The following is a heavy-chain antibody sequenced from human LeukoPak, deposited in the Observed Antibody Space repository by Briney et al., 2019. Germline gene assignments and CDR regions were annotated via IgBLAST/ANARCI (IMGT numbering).Heavy chain of an antibody. CDR3: ARDRAPSSGGYDNDNWFDP. J-gene: IGHJ5*02. Sequence: PSETLSLTCTVSGGSISSGRYYWSWIRQHPGKGLEWIGYIYYSGSTFYNPSLKSRLTISIDTSKNQFSLKLSSVTAADTAVYYCARDRAPSSGGYDNDNWFDPWGQGTLVTVSS. CDR2: IYYSGST. CDR1: GGSISSGRYY. V-gene: IGHV4-31*03. D-gene: IGHD5-12*01.